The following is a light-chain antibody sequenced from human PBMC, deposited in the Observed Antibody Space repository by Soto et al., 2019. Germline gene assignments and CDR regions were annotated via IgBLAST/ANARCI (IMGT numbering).Light chain of an antibody. CDR3: QQYNSYSET. V-gene: IGKV3-15*01. J-gene: IGKJ1*01. Sequence: EIVMTQSPATLSVSPGERATLSCRASQSVNTNLAWYQQKPGQSPRLLIYGASTRATGIPARFSGSGSGTEFTLTISSLQPDDFATYYCQQYNSYSETFGQGTKVEVK. CDR2: GAS. CDR1: QSVNTN.